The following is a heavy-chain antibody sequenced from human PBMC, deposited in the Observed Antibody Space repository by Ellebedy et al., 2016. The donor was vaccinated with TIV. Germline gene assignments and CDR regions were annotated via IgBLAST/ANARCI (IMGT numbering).Heavy chain of an antibody. CDR3: ARGSLDY. D-gene: IGHD2-15*01. CDR1: GFSLTTSGVG. Sequence: SGPTLVKPPQTLTLTCTFSGFSLTTSGVGVGWVRQPPGKALEWLALIFWNDDKRYSPSLKSRLTITKDTSKNQVVLTMTNMNPVDTATYFCARGSLDYWGQGTLVTVSS. V-gene: IGHV2-5*01. J-gene: IGHJ4*02. CDR2: IFWNDDK.